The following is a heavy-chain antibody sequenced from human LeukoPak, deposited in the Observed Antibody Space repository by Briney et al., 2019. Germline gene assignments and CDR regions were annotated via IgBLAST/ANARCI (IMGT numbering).Heavy chain of an antibody. CDR3: ARGGSGSYYSVYYAVDV. CDR2: IYYSGTT. D-gene: IGHD1-26*01. Sequence: PSETLSLTCTVSGDSISSGGNFWSWIRQRPGKGLEWIGFIYYSGTTYSNPSLKSRVAISADTSKNEFSLKLNSLTAADTAVYYCARGGSGSYYSVYYAVDVWGQGTTVTVS. V-gene: IGHV4-31*03. J-gene: IGHJ6*02. CDR1: GDSISSGGNF.